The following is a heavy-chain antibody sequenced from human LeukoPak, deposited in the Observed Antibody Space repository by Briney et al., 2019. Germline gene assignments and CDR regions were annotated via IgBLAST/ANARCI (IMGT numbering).Heavy chain of an antibody. CDR3: AKGICSSTSCYVLDY. J-gene: IGHJ4*02. Sequence: PGGSLRLSWAASGFTFDDYAMHWVRQAPGKGLEWVSGISWNSGSIGYADSVKGRFTISRDNAKNSLYLQMNSLRAEDMALYYCAKGICSSTSCYVLDYWGQGTLVTVSS. D-gene: IGHD2-2*01. CDR1: GFTFDDYA. V-gene: IGHV3-9*03. CDR2: ISWNSGSI.